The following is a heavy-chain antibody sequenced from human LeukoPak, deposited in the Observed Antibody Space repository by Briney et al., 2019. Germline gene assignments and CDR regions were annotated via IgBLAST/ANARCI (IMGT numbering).Heavy chain of an antibody. CDR1: GGSISSGDYY. CDR2: IYYSGST. CDR3: ARDRLTTVTTYTEGYFDL. D-gene: IGHD4-17*01. Sequence: PLETLSLTCTVSGGSISSGDYYWSWIRQPPGKGLEWIGYIYYSGSTYYNPSLKSRVTISVDTSKNQFSLKLSSVTAADTAVYYCARDRLTTVTTYTEGYFDLWGRGTLVTVSS. J-gene: IGHJ2*01. V-gene: IGHV4-30-4*01.